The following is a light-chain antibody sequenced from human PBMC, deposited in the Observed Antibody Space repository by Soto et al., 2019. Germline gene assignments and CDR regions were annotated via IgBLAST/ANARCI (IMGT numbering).Light chain of an antibody. Sequence: DIQITQSPSSLSASVGDRGTITCQASQNINNYLNWYQQKPGRAPKLLIYDASNLEAGVPSRFRGSGSGTDFTFTISRLQPEDIATYYCQQYNVYYTFGQGTKV. V-gene: IGKV1-33*01. CDR2: DAS. J-gene: IGKJ2*01. CDR3: QQYNVYYT. CDR1: QNINNY.